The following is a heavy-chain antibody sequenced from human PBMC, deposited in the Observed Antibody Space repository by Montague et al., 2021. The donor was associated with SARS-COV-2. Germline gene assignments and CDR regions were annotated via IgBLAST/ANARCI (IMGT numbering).Heavy chain of an antibody. Sequence: SETLSLTCTVSGDSISSSSYNWGWIRQPPGKGLEWIGSVHYSGRPYYNPSLKSRVTMSVDTSRKQFSLKLTSVTAADTAVYYCAGGYGSGSYSSWGQGPLVTVSS. J-gene: IGHJ4*02. CDR1: GDSISSSSYN. CDR3: AGGYGSGSYSS. V-gene: IGHV4-39*07. D-gene: IGHD3-10*01. CDR2: VHYSGRP.